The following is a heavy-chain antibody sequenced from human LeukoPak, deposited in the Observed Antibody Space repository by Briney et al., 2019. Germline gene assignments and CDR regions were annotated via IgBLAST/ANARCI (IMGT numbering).Heavy chain of an antibody. CDR2: ISSSSSTI. V-gene: IGHV3-48*02. J-gene: IGHJ6*02. D-gene: IGHD2-2*01. CDR3: ASTSSVRIYYYYGMDV. Sequence: GGSLRLSCAASGFTFSSYSMNWVRQAPGKGLEWVSHISSSSSTIYYADSVKGRFTISRDNAKNSLYLQMNSLRDEDTAVYYCASTSSVRIYYYYGMDVWGQGTTVTVSS. CDR1: GFTFSSYS.